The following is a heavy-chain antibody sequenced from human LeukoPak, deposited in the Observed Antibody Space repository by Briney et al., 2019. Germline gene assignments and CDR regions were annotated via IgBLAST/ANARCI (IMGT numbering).Heavy chain of an antibody. CDR2: INHSGST. D-gene: IGHD2-15*01. CDR3: ARRRRSGGSSPYYGMDV. V-gene: IGHV4-34*01. CDR1: GGSFSGYY. J-gene: IGHJ6*02. Sequence: SETLSLTCAVCGGSFSGYYWSWIRQPPGKGLEWIGEINHSGSTNYNPSLKSRVTISVDTSKNQFSLKLSSVTAADTAVYYCARRRRSGGSSPYYGMDVWGQGTTVTVSS.